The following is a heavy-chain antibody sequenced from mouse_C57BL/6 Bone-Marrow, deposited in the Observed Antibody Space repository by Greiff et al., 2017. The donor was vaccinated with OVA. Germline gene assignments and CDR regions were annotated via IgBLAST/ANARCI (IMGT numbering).Heavy chain of an antibody. CDR2: INPSSGYT. J-gene: IGHJ1*03. CDR1: GYTFTSYT. D-gene: IGHD1-1*01. CDR3: ARAYGSSPYWYFDV. V-gene: IGHV1-4*01. Sequence: VQLQESGAELARPGASVKMSCKASGYTFTSYTMHWVKQRPGQGLEWIGYINPSSGYTKYNQKFKDKATLTTDKSSSTAYMQLSSLTSEDSAVYYCARAYGSSPYWYFDVWGTGTTVTVSS.